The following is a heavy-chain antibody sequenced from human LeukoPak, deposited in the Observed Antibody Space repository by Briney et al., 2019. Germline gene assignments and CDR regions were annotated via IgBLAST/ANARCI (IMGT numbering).Heavy chain of an antibody. CDR1: GYTFTDYY. D-gene: IGHD1/OR15-1a*01. CDR2: SNPNSGGT. V-gene: IGHV1-2*02. CDR3: ARAPMGTAPLY. Sequence: ASVKVSCKASGYTFTDYYIQWVRQAPGQGLEWMGWSNPNSGGTIYAQKFQGRVTMTRDTSISTAYMELSSLRSDDTAFYYCARAPMGTAPLYWGQGTLVTVSS. J-gene: IGHJ4*02.